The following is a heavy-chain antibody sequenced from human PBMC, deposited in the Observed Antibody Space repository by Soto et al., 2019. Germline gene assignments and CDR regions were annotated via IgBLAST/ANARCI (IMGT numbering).Heavy chain of an antibody. Sequence: ASVKVSCKASGYTFTRSAMHWDRQAPGQGLEWMGWVNPNSGGTKYSQKFQGRVTMTRDTSISTAYMELSRLRSDGTAVYYCARAAGDYFDYWGQGTLVTVYS. CDR3: ARAAGDYFDY. CDR2: VNPNSGGT. J-gene: IGHJ4*02. D-gene: IGHD4-17*01. CDR1: GYTFTRSA. V-gene: IGHV1-2*02.